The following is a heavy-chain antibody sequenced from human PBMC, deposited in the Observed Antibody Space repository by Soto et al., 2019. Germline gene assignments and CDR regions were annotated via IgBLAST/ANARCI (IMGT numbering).Heavy chain of an antibody. CDR1: GGTFSNYA. D-gene: IGHD2-2*01. CDR3: ARHGPPYQLVSTPSYYYGMDV. CDR2: IIPFFGTA. J-gene: IGHJ6*01. V-gene: IGHV1-69*01. Sequence: QVQLVQSGAEVKKPGSSVKVSCKASGGTFSNYAISWVRQAPGQGLEWMGGIIPFFGTANSAQKFQGRVTITADESTSTAYMDLSSLRSEDTAVYYCARHGPPYQLVSTPSYYYGMDVXXXXTTVTVXS.